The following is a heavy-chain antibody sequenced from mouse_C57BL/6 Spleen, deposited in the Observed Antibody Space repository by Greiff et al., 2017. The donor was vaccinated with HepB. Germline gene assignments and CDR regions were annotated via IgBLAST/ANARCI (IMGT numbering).Heavy chain of an antibody. J-gene: IGHJ1*03. V-gene: IGHV6-3*01. CDR2: IRLKSDNYAT. D-gene: IGHD2-2*01. CDR3: TLSTMVTTGHYWYFDV. Sequence: EVKLMESGGGLVQPGGSMKLSCVASGFTFSNYWMNWVRQSPEKGLEWVAQIRLKSDNYATHYAESVKGRFTISRDDSKSSVYLQMNNLRAEDTGIYYCTLSTMVTTGHYWYFDVWGTGTTVTVSS. CDR1: GFTFSNYW.